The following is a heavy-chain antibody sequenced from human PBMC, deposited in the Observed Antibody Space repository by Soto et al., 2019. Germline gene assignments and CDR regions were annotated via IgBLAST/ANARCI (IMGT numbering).Heavy chain of an antibody. J-gene: IGHJ1*01. CDR1: GFTFSSYA. Sequence: PGGSLRLSCAASGFTFSSYAMNWVRQAPGKGLEWVSVIIGSGDSTYYADSVKGRFTISRDNAKNSLYLQLNSLRVEDTAVYFCARDESRYYCDYRYLQHRRQGP. D-gene: IGHD4-17*01. CDR2: IIGSGDST. CDR3: ARDESRYYCDYRYLQH. V-gene: IGHV3-23*01.